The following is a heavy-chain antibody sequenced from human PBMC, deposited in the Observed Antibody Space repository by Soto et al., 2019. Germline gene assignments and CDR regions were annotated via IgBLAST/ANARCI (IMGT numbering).Heavy chain of an antibody. J-gene: IGHJ4*02. CDR3: ARLAVADHFDY. Sequence: QITLKESGPTLVKPTQTLTLTCTFSGFSLSTSGVGVGWIRQPPGKALEWLALIYWDDDKRYSPSLKSRLTXTXGTSKNQVVLTMTNMDPVDTATYYCARLAVADHFDYWGQGTLVTVSS. V-gene: IGHV2-5*02. CDR2: IYWDDDK. D-gene: IGHD6-19*01. CDR1: GFSLSTSGVG.